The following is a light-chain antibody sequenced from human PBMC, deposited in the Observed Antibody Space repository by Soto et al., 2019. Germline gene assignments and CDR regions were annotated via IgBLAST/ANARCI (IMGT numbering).Light chain of an antibody. V-gene: IGKV3-15*01. J-gene: IGKJ5*01. CDR3: QQYDNWPFS. Sequence: EIVMTKSPVTLSVSPGERATLSCRASQSVSSNLAWYQQKPGQAPRLLIYGVSIRATGVPARFSGTGSETDFTLTISGLQSEDSAVYFCQQYDNWPFSFGQGTRLDIK. CDR2: GVS. CDR1: QSVSSN.